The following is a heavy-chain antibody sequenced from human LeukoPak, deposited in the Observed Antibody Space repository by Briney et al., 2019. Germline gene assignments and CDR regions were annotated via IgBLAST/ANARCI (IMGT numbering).Heavy chain of an antibody. CDR2: INPSGGST. D-gene: IGHD3-3*01. CDR1: GYTFTSYY. J-gene: IGHJ4*02. Sequence: GASVKVSCKASGYTFTSYYMHWVRQAPGQGLEWMGIINPSGGSTSYAQKFQGRVTMTRDTSTSTVYMELSSLRSEDTAVCYCARSDFWSGSPAGFDYWGQGTLVTVSS. CDR3: ARSDFWSGSPAGFDY. V-gene: IGHV1-46*01.